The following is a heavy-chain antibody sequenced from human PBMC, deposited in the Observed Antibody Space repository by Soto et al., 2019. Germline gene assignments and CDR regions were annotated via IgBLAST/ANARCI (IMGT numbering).Heavy chain of an antibody. D-gene: IGHD1-7*01. CDR1: GVALTSYY. J-gene: IGHJ3*02. CDR3: ARVTNWNYAIADALDI. CDR2: INPSSGNT. Sequence: GASVKVSSKACGVALTSYYMYWVRHAQGQRLEWMGTINPSSGNTSYAQKIQGRATMPTDTSTSTAYMELRSLRSDDTAVYFCARVTNWNYAIADALDIWGQPTIVTVSS. V-gene: IGHV1-46*03.